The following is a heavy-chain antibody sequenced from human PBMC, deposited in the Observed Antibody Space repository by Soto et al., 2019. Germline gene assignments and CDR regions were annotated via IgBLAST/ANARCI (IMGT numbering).Heavy chain of an antibody. Sequence: PGGALRLSGAASVFSFSNYAMHWVRQAPGKGLEWVAVIWYDGSNKYYADSVKGRFTISKDNSQTTVYLQMNSLRAEDSAVYYCTRDPYGGSRYFFDSWGQGTLVPVSS. CDR1: VFSFSNYA. V-gene: IGHV3-33*01. J-gene: IGHJ4*02. CDR3: TRDPYGGSRYFFDS. D-gene: IGHD1-26*01. CDR2: IWYDGSNK.